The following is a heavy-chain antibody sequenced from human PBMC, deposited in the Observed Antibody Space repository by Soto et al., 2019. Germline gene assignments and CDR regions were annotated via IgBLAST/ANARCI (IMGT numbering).Heavy chain of an antibody. V-gene: IGHV3-33*01. CDR2: IWYDGSNK. CDR3: ARSEETSSWYRGDFYYYYGMDV. J-gene: IGHJ6*02. Sequence: GGSLRLFCAASGFTFSRYGMHWVRQAPGKGLEWVAVIWYDGSNKYYADSVKGRFTISRDNSKNTLYLQMNSLRAEDTAVYYCARSEETSSWYRGDFYYYYGMDVWGQGTTVTVSS. CDR1: GFTFSRYG. D-gene: IGHD6-13*01.